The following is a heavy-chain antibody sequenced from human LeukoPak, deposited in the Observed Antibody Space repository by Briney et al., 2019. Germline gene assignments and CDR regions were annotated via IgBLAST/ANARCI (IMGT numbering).Heavy chain of an antibody. CDR2: INSDGSST. Sequence: TGGSLRLSCAASGFTFSSYWMHWVRQAPGKGLVWVSRINSDGSSTSYADSVKGRFTISRDNAKNTLYLQMNSLRAEDTAVYYCARVPIGYFYFDYWGQGTLVTVSS. J-gene: IGHJ4*02. V-gene: IGHV3-74*01. CDR3: ARVPIGYFYFDY. D-gene: IGHD6-25*01. CDR1: GFTFSSYW.